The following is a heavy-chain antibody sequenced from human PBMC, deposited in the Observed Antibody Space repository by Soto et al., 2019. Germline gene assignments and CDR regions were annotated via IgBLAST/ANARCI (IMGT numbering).Heavy chain of an antibody. V-gene: IGHV3-53*01. CDR1: GFTVSSKY. CDR3: TRELPPDL. CDR2: IWSAGLT. D-gene: IGHD2-15*01. Sequence: PGGSLRLSCAASGFTVSSKYMTWVRQAPGKGLEWVSIIWSAGLTYYADSVKGRFTISRDNSKNTLYLQMNSLRADDSAVYYCTRELPPDLWGQGTLVTVPQ. J-gene: IGHJ5*02.